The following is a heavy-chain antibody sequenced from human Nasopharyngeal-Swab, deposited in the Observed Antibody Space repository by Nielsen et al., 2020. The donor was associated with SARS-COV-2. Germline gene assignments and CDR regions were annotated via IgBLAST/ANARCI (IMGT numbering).Heavy chain of an antibody. D-gene: IGHD3-10*01. CDR3: ASSYYPGSETSYGMDV. V-gene: IGHV3-73*01. CDR2: IGDKHHNYAA. Sequence: GGSLRLSCAASRFIFSASAIHWVRQASGKGLEWVRRIGDKHHNYAATYGASVQGRFTHSRDNSKNMLYLQMNSLRAEDTAVYYCASSYYPGSETSYGMDVWGHGTTVTVYS. J-gene: IGHJ6*02. CDR1: RFIFSASA.